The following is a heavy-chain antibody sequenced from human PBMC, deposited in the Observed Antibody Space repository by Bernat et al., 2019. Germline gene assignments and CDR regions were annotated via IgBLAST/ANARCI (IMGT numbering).Heavy chain of an antibody. Sequence: QVQLVQSGAEVKKPGSSVKVSCKASGGTFSSYTISWVRQAPGQGLEWMGRIIPILGIANYAQKFQGRVTITADKSTSTAYMELSSLRSEDTAVYYCARVARGGNDVYWGQGTLVTVSS. J-gene: IGHJ4*02. CDR1: GGTFSSYT. D-gene: IGHD4-23*01. V-gene: IGHV1-69*02. CDR3: ARVARGGNDVY. CDR2: IIPILGIA.